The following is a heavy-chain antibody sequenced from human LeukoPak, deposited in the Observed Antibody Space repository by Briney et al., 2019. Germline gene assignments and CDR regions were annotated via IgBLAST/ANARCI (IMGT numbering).Heavy chain of an antibody. CDR3: TKGGGISDNPLDP. D-gene: IGHD4-23*01. J-gene: IGHJ5*02. CDR1: GITFSTYA. CDR2: ISDDGIYN. Sequence: ERSLRLSCAASGITFSTYAIHWVRQAPGKGLEWVAIISDDGIYNYYADSVKGRFTISRDSSKNTVYLQMNSLRPEDTAVYYCTKGGGISDNPLDPWGQGTLVIVSS. V-gene: IGHV3-30*18.